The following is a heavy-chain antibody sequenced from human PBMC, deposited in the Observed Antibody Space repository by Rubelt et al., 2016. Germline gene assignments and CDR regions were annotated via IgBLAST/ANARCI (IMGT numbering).Heavy chain of an antibody. CDR3: ARFPLGGTELGYFQH. CDR2: MYYSGST. J-gene: IGHJ1*01. CDR1: GGSITSTGYY. Sequence: QLQLQESGPGLVKPSETLSLTCTVSGGSITSTGYYWGWIRQPPGKGLEWIGSMYYSGSTYYNPSLMVRVTISVDTSKEQFSLKLSSVTAADTAVYYCARFPLGGTELGYFQHWGQGTLVTVSS. D-gene: IGHD3-10*01. V-gene: IGHV4-39*01.